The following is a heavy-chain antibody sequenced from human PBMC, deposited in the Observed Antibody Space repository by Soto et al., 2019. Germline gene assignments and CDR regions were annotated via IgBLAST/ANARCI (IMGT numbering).Heavy chain of an antibody. D-gene: IGHD6-13*01. CDR3: ARYSSNWFQTEGMDV. J-gene: IGHJ6*02. Sequence: SETLSLTCTVSGGSISTYYWSWIRQPAGKGLEWIGRIDTSGNTIYNPSLKSRVTMSVDTSKKQFSLKLTSVTAADTAVYYCARYSSNWFQTEGMDVWGQGTTVTVSS. CDR2: IDTSGNT. CDR1: GGSISTYY. V-gene: IGHV4-4*07.